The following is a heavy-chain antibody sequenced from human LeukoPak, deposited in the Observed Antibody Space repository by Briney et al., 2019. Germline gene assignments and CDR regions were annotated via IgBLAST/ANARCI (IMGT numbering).Heavy chain of an antibody. Sequence: GGSLRLSCAASGFTFDDYAMHWVRQAPGKGLEWVSGISWNGGSIGYADSVKGRFTISRDNAKNSLYLQMNSLRAEDTALYYCAKDSAVAGTEYFDYWGQGTLVTVSS. CDR2: ISWNGGSI. D-gene: IGHD6-19*01. V-gene: IGHV3-9*01. J-gene: IGHJ4*02. CDR3: AKDSAVAGTEYFDY. CDR1: GFTFDDYA.